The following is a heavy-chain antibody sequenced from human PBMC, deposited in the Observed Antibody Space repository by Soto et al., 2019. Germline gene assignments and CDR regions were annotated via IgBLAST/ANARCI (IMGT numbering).Heavy chain of an antibody. CDR1: GDSIRSSSDY. D-gene: IGHD3-22*01. Sequence: SETLSLTCTVSGDSIRSSSDYWGWVRQPPGKGLEWIGSIYYSGSTFYNPSLKSRLTISVDTSRNQFSLKLRSVTAAETAVYYCARLSRIGLVNYWGQGTQVTV. V-gene: IGHV4-39*01. J-gene: IGHJ4*02. CDR2: IYYSGST. CDR3: ARLSRIGLVNY.